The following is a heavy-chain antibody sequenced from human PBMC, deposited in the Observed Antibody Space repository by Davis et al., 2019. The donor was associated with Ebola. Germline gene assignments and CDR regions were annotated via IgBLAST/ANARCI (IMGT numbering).Heavy chain of an antibody. D-gene: IGHD1-26*01. Sequence: ASVEVSCKASGYSFKNYAISWVRQAPGQGLEWMGWISAYNGNTNYAQKVQGRVTMTTDTSTGTAYLDLRSLRSDDTAVYFCARTSIVGTTTTASDIWGQGTLVTVSS. CDR3: ARTSIVGTTTTASDI. CDR2: ISAYNGNT. CDR1: GYSFKNYA. V-gene: IGHV1-18*01. J-gene: IGHJ3*02.